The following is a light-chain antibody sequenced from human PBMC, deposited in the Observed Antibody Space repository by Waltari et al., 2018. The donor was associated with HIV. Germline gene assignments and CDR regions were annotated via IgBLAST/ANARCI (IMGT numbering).Light chain of an antibody. CDR2: DTT. CDR3: LLSFNGVVV. V-gene: IGLV7-46*01. CDR1: TGAVTSGHC. J-gene: IGLJ2*01. Sequence: QAVVTQEPSLTVSPGGTVTLTCASSTGAVTSGHCPYWFQRRPGQAPKTLIYDTTNRPSLTPARFSGSLLGGKAALTLSGAQFEDEADYFCLLSFNGVVVFGGGTTLTVL.